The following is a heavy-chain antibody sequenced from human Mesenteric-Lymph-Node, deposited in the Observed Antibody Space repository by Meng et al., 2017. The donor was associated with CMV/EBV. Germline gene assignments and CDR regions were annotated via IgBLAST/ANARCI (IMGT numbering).Heavy chain of an antibody. CDR1: GFTVSSNY. J-gene: IGHJ4*02. D-gene: IGHD3-10*01. CDR3: ANFEF. V-gene: IGHV3-53*01. CDR2: IYSGGTT. Sequence: GESLKISCAASGFTVSSNYMSWVRQAPGKGLEWVSVIYSGGTTYYADSVKGRFTISRDSSKNTLYLQMNSLRVEDTAVYYCANFEFWGQGTLVTVSS.